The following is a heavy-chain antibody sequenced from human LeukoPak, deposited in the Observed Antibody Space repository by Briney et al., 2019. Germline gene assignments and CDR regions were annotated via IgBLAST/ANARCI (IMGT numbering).Heavy chain of an antibody. Sequence: PGGSLRLSCAASGFTFSNYPMNWVRQAPGKGLEWVSYISSSSSTIYYAGSVKGRFTISRDNAKSSLYLQMNSLRDEDAAVYYCAREGITGFDYWGQGTLVTVSS. J-gene: IGHJ4*02. V-gene: IGHV3-48*02. CDR1: GFTFSNYP. D-gene: IGHD3-16*01. CDR2: ISSSSSTI. CDR3: AREGITGFDY.